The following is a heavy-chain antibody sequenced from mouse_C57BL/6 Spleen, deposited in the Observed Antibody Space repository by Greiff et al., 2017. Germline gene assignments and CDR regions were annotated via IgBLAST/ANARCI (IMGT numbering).Heavy chain of an antibody. J-gene: IGHJ2*01. CDR2: IYPRDGST. CDR1: GYTFTSYD. V-gene: IGHV1-85*01. CDR3: ARSGGQHYDGSYYFDY. Sequence: QVQLQQSGPELVKPGASVKLSCKASGYTFTSYDINWVKQRPGQGLEWIGWIYPRDGSTKYNEKFKGKATLTVDTSSSTAYMELHSLTSEDSAVYFCARSGGQHYDGSYYFDYWGQGTTLTVSS. D-gene: IGHD2-3*01.